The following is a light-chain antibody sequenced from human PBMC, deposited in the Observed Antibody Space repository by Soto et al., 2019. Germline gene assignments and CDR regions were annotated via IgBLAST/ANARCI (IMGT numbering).Light chain of an antibody. CDR2: AAS. Sequence: DIQMTQSPSYVSASVGDRVTITCRASQAIRSWLAWYQQKPGKTPKLLIYAASSLHSGVPSRFSGSGSGTDFTLTISSLQSEDCATYDCLQANGFPQSFGQGTKLEIK. V-gene: IGKV1-12*01. J-gene: IGKJ2*03. CDR1: QAIRSW. CDR3: LQANGFPQS.